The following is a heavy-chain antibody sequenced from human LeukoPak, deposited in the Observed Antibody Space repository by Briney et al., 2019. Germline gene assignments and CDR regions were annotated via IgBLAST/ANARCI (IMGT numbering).Heavy chain of an antibody. CDR3: SRDVGPYGRNPGDS. D-gene: IGHD4-17*01. V-gene: IGHV3-74*01. Sequence: GGSLRLSCAASGFTFNSYWMHWVRQAPGKGLEWVSRVGTDGTGPSYADSVKGRFTISRDNAKNTLYLQMNSLSVEDTAVYYCSRDVGPYGRNPGDSWGQGTLVTVSS. CDR1: GFTFNSYW. J-gene: IGHJ4*02. CDR2: VGTDGTGP.